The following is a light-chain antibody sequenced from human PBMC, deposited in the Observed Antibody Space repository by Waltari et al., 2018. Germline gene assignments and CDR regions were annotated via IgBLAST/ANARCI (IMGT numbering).Light chain of an antibody. CDR3: YSYAGSNTFV. CDR1: RRDVGVYNL. Sequence: QSALTQPASVSGSPGQSITISCAGTRRDVGVYNLVSWYQQHPGKAPKLLIYEGSKRPSGVSNRFAGSNSGNTASLTISGLQAEDEADYYCYSYAGSNTFVFGGGTKRTVL. CDR2: EGS. V-gene: IGLV2-23*03. J-gene: IGLJ2*01.